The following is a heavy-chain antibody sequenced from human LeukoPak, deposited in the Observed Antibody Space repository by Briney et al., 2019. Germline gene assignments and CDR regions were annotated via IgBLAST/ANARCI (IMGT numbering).Heavy chain of an antibody. CDR2: IYYSGST. CDR1: GGSISSSSYY. Sequence: SETLSLTCTVSGGSISSSSYYWGWIRQPPGKGLEWIGSIYYSGSTYYNPSLKSRVTISVDTSKNQFSLKLSSVTAADTAVYYCAGVVPAAILGPGYWGQGTPVTVSS. J-gene: IGHJ4*02. CDR3: AGVVPAAILGPGY. D-gene: IGHD2-2*02. V-gene: IGHV4-39*07.